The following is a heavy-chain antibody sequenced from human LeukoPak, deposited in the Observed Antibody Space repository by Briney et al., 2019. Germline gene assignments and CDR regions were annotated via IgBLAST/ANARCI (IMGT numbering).Heavy chain of an antibody. CDR1: GGSISSYS. CDR3: ARTAVAGTVGYFDY. Sequence: SETLSLTCTVSGGSISSYSWSWIRQPPGKGLEWIGYIYHSGSTYYNPSLKSRVTISVDRSKNQFSLKLSSVTAADTAVYYCARTAVAGTVGYFDYWGQGTLVTVSS. CDR2: IYHSGST. D-gene: IGHD6-19*01. V-gene: IGHV4-59*04. J-gene: IGHJ4*02.